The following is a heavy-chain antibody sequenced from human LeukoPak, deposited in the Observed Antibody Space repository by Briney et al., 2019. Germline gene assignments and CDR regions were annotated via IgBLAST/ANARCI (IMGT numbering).Heavy chain of an antibody. V-gene: IGHV3-30*02. CDR1: GFTFSSYG. CDR3: AKDTRFGELLPLDFDY. Sequence: SGGSLRLSCAASGFTFSSYGMHWVRQAPGKGLEWVAFIRYDGSNKYYADSVKGRFTISRDNSKSTLYLQMNSLRAEDTAVYYCAKDTRFGELLPLDFDYWGQGTLVTVSS. CDR2: IRYDGSNK. D-gene: IGHD3-10*01. J-gene: IGHJ4*02.